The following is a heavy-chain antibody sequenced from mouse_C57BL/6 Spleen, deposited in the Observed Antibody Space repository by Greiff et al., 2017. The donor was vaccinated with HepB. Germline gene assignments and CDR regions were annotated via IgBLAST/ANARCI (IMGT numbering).Heavy chain of an antibody. V-gene: IGHV5-17*01. CDR1: GFTFSDYG. Sequence: EVKLMESGGGLVKPGGSLKLSCAASGFTFSDYGMHWVRQAPEKGLEWVAYISSGSSTIYYADTVKGRFTISRDNAKNTLFLQMTSLRSEDTAMYYCARGRLRSLYAMDYWGQGTSVTVSS. J-gene: IGHJ4*01. D-gene: IGHD2-4*01. CDR2: ISSGSSTI. CDR3: ARGRLRSLYAMDY.